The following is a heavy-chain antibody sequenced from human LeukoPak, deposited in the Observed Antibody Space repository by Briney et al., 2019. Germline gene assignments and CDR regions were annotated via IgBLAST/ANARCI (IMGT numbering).Heavy chain of an antibody. Sequence: GASVKVSCTASGGTFGSYAISWVRQAPGQGLEWMGGIIPIFGTANYAQKFQGRVTITADESTSTAYMELSSLRSEDTAVYYCAREDQYYYDSSGYYRTRVLDYWGQGTLVTVSS. CDR1: GGTFGSYA. J-gene: IGHJ4*02. D-gene: IGHD3-22*01. CDR3: AREDQYYYDSSGYYRTRVLDY. CDR2: IIPIFGTA. V-gene: IGHV1-69*13.